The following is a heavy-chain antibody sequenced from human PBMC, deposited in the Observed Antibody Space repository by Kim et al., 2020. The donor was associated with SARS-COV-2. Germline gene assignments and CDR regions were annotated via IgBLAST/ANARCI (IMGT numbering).Heavy chain of an antibody. D-gene: IGHD2-2*01. CDR3: AKEGAIGCSSTSCYYDDGSWFDP. J-gene: IGHJ5*02. CDR2: ISGSGGST. V-gene: IGHV3-23*01. CDR1: GFTFSSYA. Sequence: GGSLRLSCAASGFTFSSYAMSWVRQAPGKGLEWVSAISGSGGSTYYADSVKGRFTISRDNSKNTLYLQMNSLRAEDTAVYYCAKEGAIGCSSTSCYYDDGSWFDPWGQGTLVTVSS.